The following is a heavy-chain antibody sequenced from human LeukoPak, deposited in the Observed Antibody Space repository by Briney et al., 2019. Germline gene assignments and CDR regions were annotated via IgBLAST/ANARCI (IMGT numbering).Heavy chain of an antibody. V-gene: IGHV3-66*01. J-gene: IGHJ6*02. Sequence: GGSLRLSCAASGFTVSSNYMSWVRQAPGKGLEWVSVIYSGGSTYYADSVKGRFTISRDNSKNTLYLQMNSLRAEDTAVYYCARDINFRNYYYYGMDVWGQGTTVTASS. D-gene: IGHD2/OR15-2a*01. CDR2: IYSGGST. CDR3: ARDINFRNYYYYGMDV. CDR1: GFTVSSNY.